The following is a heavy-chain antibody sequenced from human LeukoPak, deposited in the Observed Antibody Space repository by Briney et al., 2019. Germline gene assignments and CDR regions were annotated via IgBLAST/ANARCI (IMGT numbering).Heavy chain of an antibody. CDR2: IYSSGST. CDR3: ASSGVSSAYTAFDY. J-gene: IGHJ4*02. D-gene: IGHD3-22*01. Sequence: SETLSLTCTVSGGSISSYYWSWIRQPAGKGLEWIGRIYSSGSTNYNPSLESRVTMSVDTSKNRFSLKLSSVTAADTAVYYCASSGVSSAYTAFDYWGQGTLVTVSS. CDR1: GGSISSYY. V-gene: IGHV4-4*07.